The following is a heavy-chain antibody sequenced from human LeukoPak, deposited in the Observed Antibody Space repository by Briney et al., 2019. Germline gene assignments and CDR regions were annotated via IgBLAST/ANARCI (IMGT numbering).Heavy chain of an antibody. CDR3: ARALGYQLLSWRFDP. CDR2: ISPYNDNT. V-gene: IGHV1-18*01. J-gene: IGHJ5*02. D-gene: IGHD2-2*01. CDR1: GYTFTSSV. Sequence: GASVKVSCKASGYTFTSSVISWVRQAPGQGLEWMGWISPYNDNTNYAQKLQGRVTMTTDTSTSTAYMELRSLRSDDTAVYYCARALGYQLLSWRFDPWGQGTLVTVSS.